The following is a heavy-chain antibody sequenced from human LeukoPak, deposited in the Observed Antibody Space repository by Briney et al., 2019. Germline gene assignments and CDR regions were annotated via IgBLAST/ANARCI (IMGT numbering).Heavy chain of an antibody. CDR2: IYHSGST. D-gene: IGHD5-24*01. J-gene: IGHJ4*02. V-gene: IGHV4-38-2*02. CDR1: DSSISSGYY. CDR3: ARGGGRDGYNLPLGY. Sequence: PSETLSLTCTVSDSSISSGYYWGWIRQPPGKELEWIGSIYHSGSTYYNPSLKSRVTISVDTSKNQFSLKLTSVTAADTAVYYCARGGGRDGYNLPLGYWGQGTLVTVSS.